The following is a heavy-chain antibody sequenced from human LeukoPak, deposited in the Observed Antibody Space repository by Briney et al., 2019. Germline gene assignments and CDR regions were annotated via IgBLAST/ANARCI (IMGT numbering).Heavy chain of an antibody. V-gene: IGHV4-39*01. J-gene: IGHJ4*02. CDR2: MYHDGRT. CDR3: ASDHKSITMRKGQYFDY. CDR1: GGSINSGTYY. Sequence: PSETLSLTCTVSGGSINSGTYYWGWIRQPPGKGLEWIASMYHDGRTSYNPSLESRVTISIDTSTNQFSLKLSPVTAADTAVYYCASDHKSITMRKGQYFDYWGQGVLVTVSS. D-gene: IGHD1-14*01.